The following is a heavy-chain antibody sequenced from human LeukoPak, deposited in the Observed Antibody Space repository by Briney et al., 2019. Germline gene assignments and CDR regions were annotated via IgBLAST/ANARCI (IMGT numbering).Heavy chain of an antibody. CDR1: GASFSGYY. CDR3: ARTLDTSGYFRNFDY. V-gene: IGHV4-34*01. D-gene: IGHD3-22*01. J-gene: IGHJ4*02. Sequence: SETLSLTCAIYGASFSGYYWNWVRQPPGKGLEWIGEISHSGGTNYNPSLKSRVTISADTSKNQFSLTLSYMTAADTAVYYCARTLDTSGYFRNFDYWGQGSLVTVSS. CDR2: ISHSGGT.